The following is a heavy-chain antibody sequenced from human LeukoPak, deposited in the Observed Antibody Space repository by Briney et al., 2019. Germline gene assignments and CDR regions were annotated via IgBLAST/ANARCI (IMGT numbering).Heavy chain of an antibody. CDR3: AGGVYCGVSSCFAPLLDW. Sequence: SETLSLTCTVSRGITRYYWFWIRQSPGKGLVWVGYIYNTGTTNYNPSLKSRATMTVDTSKSQFSLKLSSVTAADTAIYYCAGGVYCGVSSCFAPLLDWWGQGSPVTVSS. CDR2: IYNTGTT. J-gene: IGHJ4*02. V-gene: IGHV4-59*01. D-gene: IGHD2-15*01. CDR1: RGITRYY.